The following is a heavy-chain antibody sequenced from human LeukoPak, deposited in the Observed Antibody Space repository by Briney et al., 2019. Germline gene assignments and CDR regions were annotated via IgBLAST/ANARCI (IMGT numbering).Heavy chain of an antibody. V-gene: IGHV5-51*01. CDR1: GYSFTSYW. J-gene: IGHJ3*02. CDR2: IYPGDSGT. Sequence: GESLKISCKGSGYSFTSYWIGWVRQMPGKGLEWMGIIYPGDSGTRYSPSFQGQVTISADKSISTAYLQWSSLKASDTAIYYCARRGVYSGYDEAFDIWGQGTMVTVSS. CDR3: ARRGVYSGYDEAFDI. D-gene: IGHD5-12*01.